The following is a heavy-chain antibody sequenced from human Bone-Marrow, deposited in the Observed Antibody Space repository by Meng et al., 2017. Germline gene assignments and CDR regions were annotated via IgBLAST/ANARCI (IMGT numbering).Heavy chain of an antibody. D-gene: IGHD3-10*01. CDR2: ISGDST. J-gene: IGHJ6*02. Sequence: GGSLRLSCAASGFTVSSNEMRWVRQPPGKGLEWVSSISGDSTYYADSGKGRFTISRDNSKNTLRLQMNSLRAEDTAVYYCAKDGLGGHYGSGSYVHYGMDVWGQGTTVTVSS. CDR3: AKDGLGGHYGSGSYVHYGMDV. CDR1: GFTVSSNE. V-gene: IGHV3-38-3*01.